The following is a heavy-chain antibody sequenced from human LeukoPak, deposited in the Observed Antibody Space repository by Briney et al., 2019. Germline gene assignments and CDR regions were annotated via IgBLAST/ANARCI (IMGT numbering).Heavy chain of an antibody. Sequence: GGSLGLSCAASGFTFSSYWMSWVRQAPGKGLEWVANIKQDGSEKYYVDSVKGRFTISRDNAKNSLYLQMNSLRAEDTAVYYCARIVVVPAALPYYYYMDVWGKGTTVTVSS. V-gene: IGHV3-7*01. CDR3: ARIVVVPAALPYYYYMDV. CDR1: GFTFSSYW. J-gene: IGHJ6*03. CDR2: IKQDGSEK. D-gene: IGHD2-2*01.